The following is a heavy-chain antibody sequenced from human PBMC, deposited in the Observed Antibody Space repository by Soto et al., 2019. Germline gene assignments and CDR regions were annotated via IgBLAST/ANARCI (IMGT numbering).Heavy chain of an antibody. CDR3: AKGKGNYYGSGLDY. CDR1: GFTFSSYG. V-gene: IGHV3-30*18. J-gene: IGHJ4*02. CDR2: ISYDGSNK. D-gene: IGHD3-10*01. Sequence: QVQLVESGGGVVQPGRSLRLSCAASGFTFSSYGMHWVRQAPGKGLEWVAVISYDGSNKYYADSVKGRFTISRDNSKNTLYLQMNSLRAEDTAVYYCAKGKGNYYGSGLDYWGQGTLVTVSS.